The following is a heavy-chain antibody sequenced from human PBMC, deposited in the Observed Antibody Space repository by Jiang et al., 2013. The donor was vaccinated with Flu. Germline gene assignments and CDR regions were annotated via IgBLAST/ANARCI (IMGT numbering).Heavy chain of an antibody. D-gene: IGHD6-13*01. CDR2: INPSGGST. CDR1: GYTFTSYY. CDR3: ASYGYSSSLDFQH. J-gene: IGHJ1*01. Sequence: YGAEVKKPGASVKVSCKASGYTFTSYYMHWVRQAPGQGLEWMGIINPSGGSTSYAQKFQGRVTMTRDTSTSTVYMELSRLRSDDTAVYYCASYGYSSSLDFQHWGQGTLVTVSS. V-gene: IGHV1-46*01.